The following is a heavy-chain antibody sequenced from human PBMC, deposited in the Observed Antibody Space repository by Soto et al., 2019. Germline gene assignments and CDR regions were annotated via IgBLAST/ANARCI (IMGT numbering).Heavy chain of an antibody. J-gene: IGHJ4*02. CDR1: GECVSNNGAA. CDR3: ARDPPTMLHDFDY. D-gene: IGHD2-15*01. V-gene: IGHV6-1*01. Sequence: SQTLSLTWAISGECVSNNGAAWNWIRQSPSRGLEWLGRTYYRSKWYNDYASSVKSRITINPDTSKNQFSLHLTSVTPEDTAVYYCARDPPTMLHDFDYWGQGILVTVSS. CDR2: TYYRSKWYN.